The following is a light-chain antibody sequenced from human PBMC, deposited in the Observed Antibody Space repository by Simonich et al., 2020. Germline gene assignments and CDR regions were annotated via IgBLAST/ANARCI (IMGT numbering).Light chain of an antibody. J-gene: IGLJ3*02. CDR2: EDN. CDR3: QSYDSSNHRV. CDR1: SGSIASHY. V-gene: IGLV6-57*03. Sequence: NFMLTQPHSVSESPGKTVTISCTRSSGSIASHYVQWYQQRPGSAPTPVIYEDNQRPSGVPDRFSGSIDSSSNSASLTISGLKTEDEADYYCQSYDSSNHRVFGGGTKLTVL.